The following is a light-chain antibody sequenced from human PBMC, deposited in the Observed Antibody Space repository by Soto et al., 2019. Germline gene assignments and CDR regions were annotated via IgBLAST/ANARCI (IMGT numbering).Light chain of an antibody. Sequence: EIVMTQSPATLSVSPGERATLSCRASQSVSSNLAWYQQKPGQAPRLLIYVASTRATGIPARFSGSGSGTEFTLTISSLQSEDFSVSYCQQYNTWPWTFGQGTKVEI. J-gene: IGKJ1*01. CDR3: QQYNTWPWT. CDR1: QSVSSN. V-gene: IGKV3-15*01. CDR2: VAS.